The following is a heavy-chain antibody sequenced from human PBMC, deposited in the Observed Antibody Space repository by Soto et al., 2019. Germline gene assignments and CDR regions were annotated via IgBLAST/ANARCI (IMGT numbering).Heavy chain of an antibody. D-gene: IGHD6-6*01. Sequence: QVQLVQSGAEVKKPGSSVKVSCKASGGTFSSYAISWVRQAPGRGLEWMGGIIPIFGTANYAQKFQGRVTITADKSTSTAYMELSSLRSEDTAVYYGARDREGSSSSSPNYYYYGMDVWGQGTTVTVSS. CDR3: ARDREGSSSSSPNYYYYGMDV. J-gene: IGHJ6*02. CDR1: GGTFSSYA. CDR2: IIPIFGTA. V-gene: IGHV1-69*06.